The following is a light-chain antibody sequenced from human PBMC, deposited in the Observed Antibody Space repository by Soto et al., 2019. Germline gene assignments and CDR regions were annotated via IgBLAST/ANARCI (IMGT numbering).Light chain of an antibody. CDR1: QHINNY. CDR2: DAS. V-gene: IGKV1-5*01. Sequence: DIEMTQSPSTLSAFVGDRVTITCRASQHINNYLAWYQQKPGTAPKVLIYDASALESGVPLRFSGSGSGTEYTLTITSLQPEDFATYYCQQYQTYPVTFGGGTKVEI. CDR3: QQYQTYPVT. J-gene: IGKJ4*01.